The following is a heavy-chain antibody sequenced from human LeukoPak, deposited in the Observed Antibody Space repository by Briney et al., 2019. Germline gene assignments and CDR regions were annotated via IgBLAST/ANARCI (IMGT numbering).Heavy chain of an antibody. CDR1: GGSFSGYY. Sequence: SETLSLTCAVYGGSFSGYYWSWIRQPPGKGLEWIGSIYYSGSTYYNPSLKSRVTISVDTSKNQFSLKLSSVTAADTAVYYCARSYYYYYFDYWGQGTLVTVSS. D-gene: IGHD3-10*01. V-gene: IGHV4-34*01. J-gene: IGHJ4*02. CDR2: IYYSGST. CDR3: ARSYYYYYFDY.